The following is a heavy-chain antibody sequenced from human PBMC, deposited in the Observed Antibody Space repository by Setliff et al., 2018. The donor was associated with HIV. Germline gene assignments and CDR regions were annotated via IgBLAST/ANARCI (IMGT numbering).Heavy chain of an antibody. J-gene: IGHJ4*02. D-gene: IGHD3-10*01. CDR1: GGSIMSDGYY. Sequence: SETLSLTCTVSGGSIMSDGYYWNWIRQRPGKGLEWIGYIYNRGCTYYNPSLKSRVTTSIDTSQNQFSLRLSSVTVADTAVYYCAGMFFYGSGSKSDFDYWGQGTQVTVSS. CDR2: IYNRGCT. CDR3: AGMFFYGSGSKSDFDY. V-gene: IGHV4-31*03.